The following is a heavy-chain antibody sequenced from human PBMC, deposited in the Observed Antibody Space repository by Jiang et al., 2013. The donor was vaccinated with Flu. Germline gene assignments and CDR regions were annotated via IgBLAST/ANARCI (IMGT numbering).Heavy chain of an antibody. J-gene: IGHJ6*02. CDR3: ARDEGSSATNFFYAMDV. CDR1: GYIFSDYG. CDR2: INAGNGYT. V-gene: IGHV1-3*01. Sequence: GAEVKKPGASVKVSCKASGYIFSDYGIHWVRQAPGQGLEWMGWINAGNGYTKYSGNFQGRVTFTRDTSATTVYMELTSLTSEDRAIYYCARDEGSSATNFFYAMDVWGQGTTGHRLL. D-gene: IGHD6-13*01.